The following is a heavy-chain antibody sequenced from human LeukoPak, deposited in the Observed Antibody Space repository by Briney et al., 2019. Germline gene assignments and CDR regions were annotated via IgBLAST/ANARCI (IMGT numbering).Heavy chain of an antibody. V-gene: IGHV3-74*01. CDR3: ARDQVYCGSTSCNAYYFDY. Sequence: GGSLRLSCAASGFSFSGYWLHWVRQAPGKGLVWVSRINSDGSITTYADSVKGRFTISRDNAKNTMYLQMNSLRAEDTAVYYCARDQVYCGSTSCNAYYFDYWGQGTLVTVSS. J-gene: IGHJ4*02. D-gene: IGHD2-2*01. CDR2: INSDGSIT. CDR1: GFSFSGYW.